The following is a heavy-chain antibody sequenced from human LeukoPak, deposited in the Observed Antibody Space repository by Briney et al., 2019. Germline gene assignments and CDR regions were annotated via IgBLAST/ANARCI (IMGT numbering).Heavy chain of an antibody. V-gene: IGHV3-7*01. D-gene: IGHD1-26*01. CDR2: IKQDGSEK. CDR1: GFTFSSYW. CDR3: VRDLGGRSGH. Sequence: GGSLRLSCAASGFTFSSYWMSWVRQAPGKGLEWVANIKQDGSEKYYVDSVKGRSTIFRDNAKNTLYLQMNSLRAEDTAVYYCVRDLGGRSGHWGQGTLVTVSS. J-gene: IGHJ4*02.